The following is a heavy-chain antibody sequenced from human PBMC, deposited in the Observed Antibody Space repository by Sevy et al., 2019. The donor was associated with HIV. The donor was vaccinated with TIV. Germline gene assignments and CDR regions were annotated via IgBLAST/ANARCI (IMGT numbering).Heavy chain of an antibody. D-gene: IGHD2-8*01. Sequence: SETLSLTCSASGGSISGSTYYWGWIRQSPGKGLEWIGSLYYGGSTYSNPSLKSRVTTSVDASKNQFSLKLNSVTAADTAMYYCVRHLTNYLYWYFDLWGRGALVTVSS. V-gene: IGHV4-39*01. CDR3: VRHLTNYLYWYFDL. J-gene: IGHJ2*01. CDR1: GGSISGSTYY. CDR2: LYYGGST.